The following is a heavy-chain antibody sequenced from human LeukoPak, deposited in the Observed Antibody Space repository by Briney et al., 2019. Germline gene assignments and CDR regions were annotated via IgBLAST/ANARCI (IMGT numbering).Heavy chain of an antibody. J-gene: IGHJ4*02. CDR3: ARGRTIFGVVSHFDY. CDR1: GGSFSGYY. V-gene: IGHV4-34*01. CDR2: INHSGSA. Sequence: SETLSLTCAVYGGSFSGYYWSWIRQPPGKGLEWIGEINHSGSANYNPALKSRVTISVDTSKNQFSLKLSSVTAADTAVYYCARGRTIFGVVSHFDYWGQGTLVTVSS. D-gene: IGHD3-3*01.